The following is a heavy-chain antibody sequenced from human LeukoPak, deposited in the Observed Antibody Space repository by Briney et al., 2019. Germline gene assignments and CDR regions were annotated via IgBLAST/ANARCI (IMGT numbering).Heavy chain of an antibody. CDR2: MSENGNYK. V-gene: IGHV3-30*02. J-gene: IGHJ3*02. CDR1: GFTFSSYG. Sequence: GALRLSCAASGFTFSSYGMHWVRQAPGKGLEWLAFMSENGNYKHYGDSVRGRSTITRDNSKNTVYLEMNSLRADDTALYRCAKDLSYSYDIWGQGTKVIVSS. D-gene: IGHD2-15*01. CDR3: AKDLSYSYDI.